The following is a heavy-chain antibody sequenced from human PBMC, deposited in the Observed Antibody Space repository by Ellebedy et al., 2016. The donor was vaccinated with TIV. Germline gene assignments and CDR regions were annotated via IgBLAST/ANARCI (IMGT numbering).Heavy chain of an antibody. Sequence: GESLKISCAAPGFTFSSYAMSWVRQAPGKGLEWISYISSSGSLKHYAESVEGRFTISRDNSKNTLYLQMNRLRAEDTALYYCAKDRGGHGDLFDYWGRGTLVTVSS. D-gene: IGHD3-16*01. J-gene: IGHJ4*02. V-gene: IGHV3-23*01. CDR3: AKDRGGHGDLFDY. CDR1: GFTFSSYA. CDR2: ISSSGSLK.